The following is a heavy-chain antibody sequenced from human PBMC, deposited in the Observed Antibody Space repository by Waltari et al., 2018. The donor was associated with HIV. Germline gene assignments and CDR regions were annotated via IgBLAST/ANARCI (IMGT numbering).Heavy chain of an antibody. D-gene: IGHD3-3*01. V-gene: IGHV4-59*01. CDR2: ISYSVTT. Sequence: QVQLQESGPGLAKPSETLSLICTVSGGSIRTSYLSWIRQPPGKGLEWIGYISYSVTTNYNPSLKSRVTISLNKSKSQFSLRLNSVTAADTAVYYCARARGGVVNKRYMEFDYWGQGTLVTVSS. CDR1: GGSIRTSY. J-gene: IGHJ4*02. CDR3: ARARGGVVNKRYMEFDY.